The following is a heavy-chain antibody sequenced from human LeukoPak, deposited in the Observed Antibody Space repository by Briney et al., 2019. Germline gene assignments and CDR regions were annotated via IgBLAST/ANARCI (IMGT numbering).Heavy chain of an antibody. Sequence: SETLYLTCTVSGGSISSGGYYWSWIRQHPGKGLEWIGYIYYSGSTYYNPSLKSRVTISVDTSKNQFSLKLSSVTAADTAVYYCANYGSGSYRFDPWGQGTLVTVSS. CDR1: GGSISSGGYY. J-gene: IGHJ5*02. V-gene: IGHV4-31*03. CDR3: ANYGSGSYRFDP. CDR2: IYYSGST. D-gene: IGHD3-10*01.